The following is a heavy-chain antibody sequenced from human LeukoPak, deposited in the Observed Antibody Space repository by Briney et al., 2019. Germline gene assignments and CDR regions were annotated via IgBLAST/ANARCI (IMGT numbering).Heavy chain of an antibody. J-gene: IGHJ4*02. Sequence: GGSLRLSCAASGFTFSSYWMHWVRQAPGKGLVWVSRINSDGSGTSYADSVKGRFTISRDNAKNTLYLQMNSLRAEDTAVYYCARVGGGTMAFDYWGQGTLVTVSS. CDR3: ARVGGGTMAFDY. CDR1: GFTFSSYW. D-gene: IGHD3-10*01. CDR2: INSDGSGT. V-gene: IGHV3-74*01.